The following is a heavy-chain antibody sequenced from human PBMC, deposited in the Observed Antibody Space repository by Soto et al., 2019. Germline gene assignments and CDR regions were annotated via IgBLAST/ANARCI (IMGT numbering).Heavy chain of an antibody. CDR2: ISRDGSNE. D-gene: IGHD2-21*02. Sequence: QVQLVASGGGVVQQGRSLTLSCEASGFTFRRHAIHWVRQAPGKGLEWVAVISRDGSNEYYEDSVKGRFSISRDNSKNTLFLQMNSLRADDTAVYYCARGTATDGLDSWGQGTLVTVSS. V-gene: IGHV3-30-3*01. CDR1: GFTFRRHA. J-gene: IGHJ5*01. CDR3: ARGTATDGLDS.